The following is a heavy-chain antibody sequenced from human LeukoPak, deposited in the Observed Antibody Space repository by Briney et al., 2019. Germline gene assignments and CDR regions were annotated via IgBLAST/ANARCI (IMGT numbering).Heavy chain of an antibody. V-gene: IGHV4-34*01. J-gene: IGHJ5*02. D-gene: IGHD2-2*01. Sequence: SETLSLTCAVYGGSFSGYYWSWIRQPPGKGLEWIGEINHSGSTNYNPSLKSRVTISVDTSKNQFSLKLSSVTAADTAVYYCARGYCSITSCYVLWSNWFDPWGQGTLVTVSS. CDR1: GGSFSGYY. CDR2: INHSGST. CDR3: ARGYCSITSCYVLWSNWFDP.